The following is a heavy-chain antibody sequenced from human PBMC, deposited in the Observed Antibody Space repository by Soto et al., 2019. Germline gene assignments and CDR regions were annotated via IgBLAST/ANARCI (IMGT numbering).Heavy chain of an antibody. CDR1: GFILGDYD. Sequence: PGGSLRLSCSASGFILGDYDLHWVRQAPGKGLKWLAVISFDGNHKYYAASVQGSFTVSRDNSQNTLHLKMNSLRSEATAVYSCARAYCIRTSCTPYYYYYGLNVWGQGTTVTVSS. CDR2: ISFDGNHK. J-gene: IGHJ6*02. V-gene: IGHV3-30*17. CDR3: ARAYCIRTSCTPYYYYYGLNV. D-gene: IGHD2-2*01.